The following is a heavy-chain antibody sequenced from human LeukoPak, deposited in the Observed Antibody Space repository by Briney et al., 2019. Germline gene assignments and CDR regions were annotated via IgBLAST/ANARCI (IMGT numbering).Heavy chain of an antibody. CDR2: ISSSSSYI. Sequence: GGSLRLSCAASGFTFSSYSMNWVRQAPGKGLEWVSSISSSSSYIYYADSVMGRFTISRDNAKNSLYLQMNSLRAEDTAVYYCARCPIIAAAATNANYYYYGMDVWGQGTTVTVSS. V-gene: IGHV3-21*01. D-gene: IGHD6-13*01. J-gene: IGHJ6*02. CDR1: GFTFSSYS. CDR3: ARCPIIAAAATNANYYYYGMDV.